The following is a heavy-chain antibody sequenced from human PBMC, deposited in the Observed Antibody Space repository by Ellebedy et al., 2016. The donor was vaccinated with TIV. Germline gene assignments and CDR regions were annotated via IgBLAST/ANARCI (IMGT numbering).Heavy chain of an antibody. D-gene: IGHD3-10*01. V-gene: IGHV5-51*01. CDR2: IFPGDSDT. CDR3: ASPSGSYYEGIDY. J-gene: IGHJ4*02. Sequence: GESLKISCKGSGHTFTSYWIGWVRQMPGKGLEWVGIIFPGDSDTRYGPSFEGQVTISADKSISTAYLQWSSLKASDTAMYYCASPSGSYYEGIDYWGQGTLVTVSS. CDR1: GHTFTSYW.